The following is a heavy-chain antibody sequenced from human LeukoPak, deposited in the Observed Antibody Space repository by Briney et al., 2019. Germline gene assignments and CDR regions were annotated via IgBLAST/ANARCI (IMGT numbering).Heavy chain of an antibody. CDR2: ISGSGGST. CDR3: ARDFHCSSTACYAPDAFDI. D-gene: IGHD2-2*01. V-gene: IGHV3-23*01. J-gene: IGHJ3*02. Sequence: PGGSLRLSCAASGFTFSSYAMSWVRQAPGKGLEWVSAISGSGGSTYYADSVKGRFTISRDNSKNTLYLQMNSLRAEDTAVYYCARDFHCSSTACYAPDAFDIWGQGTLVTVSS. CDR1: GFTFSSYA.